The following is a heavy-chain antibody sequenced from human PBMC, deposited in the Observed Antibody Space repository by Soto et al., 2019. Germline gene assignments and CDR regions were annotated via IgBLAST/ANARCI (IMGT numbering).Heavy chain of an antibody. CDR3: ARDLAQYYDFWSGYLAYYYYGMDV. CDR1: GFTFSSYG. CDR2: IWYDGSNK. V-gene: IGHV3-33*01. J-gene: IGHJ6*02. Sequence: TGGSLRLSCAASGFTFSSYGMHWVRQAPGKGLEWVAVIWYDGSNKYYADSVKGRFTISRDNSKNTLYLQMNSLRAEDTAVYYCARDLAQYYDFWSGYLAYYYYGMDVWGQGTTVTVSS. D-gene: IGHD3-3*01.